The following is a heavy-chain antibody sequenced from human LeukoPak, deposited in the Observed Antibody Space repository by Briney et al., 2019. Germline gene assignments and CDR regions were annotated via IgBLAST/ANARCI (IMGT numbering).Heavy chain of an antibody. V-gene: IGHV3-15*01. Sequence: PGGSLRLSCAASGLSFNNAYMCWVRQAPGKGLEWVGRIKSKVDGGTTDYGAPVKGRFTISRDDSRNTLYLQMNSLKTEDTAVYYCTTDAGYTSGWYNYWGQGTLVTVSS. CDR1: GLSFNNAY. D-gene: IGHD6-13*01. CDR2: IKSKVDGGTT. CDR3: TTDAGYTSGWYNY. J-gene: IGHJ4*02.